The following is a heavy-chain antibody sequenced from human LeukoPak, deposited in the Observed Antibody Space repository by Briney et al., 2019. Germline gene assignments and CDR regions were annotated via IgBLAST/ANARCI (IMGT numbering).Heavy chain of an antibody. D-gene: IGHD3-10*01. CDR3: ARHYYGSGSFDY. CDR2: IYYSGST. CDR1: GGSISSSSYY. V-gene: IGHV4-39*01. J-gene: IGHJ4*02. Sequence: PSETLSLTCTVSGGSISSSSYYWGWIRQPPGKGLEWIGSIYYSGSTYYNPSLKSRVTISVDTSKNQFSLKLSSVTAADTAVYYCARHYYGSGSFDYWGQGTLVTVSS.